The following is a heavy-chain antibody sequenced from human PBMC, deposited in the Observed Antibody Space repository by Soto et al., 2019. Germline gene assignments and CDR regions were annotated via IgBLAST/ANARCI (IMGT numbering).Heavy chain of an antibody. D-gene: IGHD3-9*01. CDR3: AKAQLRYFDWLSYFDD. Sequence: GGSLRLSCAASGFTFSSYGMHWVRQAPGKGLEWVAVISYDGSNKYYADSVKGRFTISRDNSKNTLYLQMNSLRAEDTAVYYCAKAQLRYFDWLSYFDDWGQGTLVTVFS. CDR1: GFTFSSYG. CDR2: ISYDGSNK. J-gene: IGHJ4*02. V-gene: IGHV3-30*18.